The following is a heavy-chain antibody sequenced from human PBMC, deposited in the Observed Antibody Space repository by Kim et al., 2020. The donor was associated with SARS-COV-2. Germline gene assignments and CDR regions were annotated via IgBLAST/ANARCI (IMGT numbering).Heavy chain of an antibody. J-gene: IGHJ4*02. Sequence: ADSVKGRFTISRDNAKNTLYPQMNSLRAEDTALYYCAKSCRYGAGTCFASWGQGTLVTVSS. CDR3: AKSCRYGAGTCFAS. D-gene: IGHD3-10*01. V-gene: IGHV3-9*01.